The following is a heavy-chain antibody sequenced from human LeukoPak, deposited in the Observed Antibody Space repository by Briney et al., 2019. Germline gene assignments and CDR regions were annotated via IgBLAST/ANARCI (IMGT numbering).Heavy chain of an antibody. J-gene: IGHJ4*02. V-gene: IGHV3-30*02. Sequence: PGGSLRLSCAASRFTFSSYGMHWVRQAPGKGLEWVAFIRYDESNNYYADSVKGRFTISRDNSKNTMYLQMNSLRAEDTAVYYCAKSYGANYFDYWGQGTLVIVSS. CDR2: IRYDESNN. CDR3: AKSYGANYFDY. CDR1: RFTFSSYG. D-gene: IGHD4-17*01.